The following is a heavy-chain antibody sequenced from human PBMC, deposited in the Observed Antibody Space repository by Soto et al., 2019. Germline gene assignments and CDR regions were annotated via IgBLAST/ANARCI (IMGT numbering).Heavy chain of an antibody. D-gene: IGHD2-15*01. J-gene: IGHJ4*02. Sequence: EVQLLESGGGLAQHGGSLRLSFTASVFTFSNYAMSWVRQSPGQGLEWFSCISGNGGSTYYAESVKGRLTISRENSKTTLYLQMNILRAADTAVYDYSSYRKQPRQYCFDDWGQGATVTVSS. CDR3: SSYRKQPRQYCFDD. CDR2: ISGNGGST. V-gene: IGHV3-23*01. CDR1: VFTFSNYA.